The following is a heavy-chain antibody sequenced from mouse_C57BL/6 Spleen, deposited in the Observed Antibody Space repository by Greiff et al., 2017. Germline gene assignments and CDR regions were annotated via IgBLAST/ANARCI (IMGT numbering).Heavy chain of an antibody. D-gene: IGHD1-1*02. CDR1: GFTFSSYA. Sequence: EVQLMESGEGLVKPGGSLKLSCAASGFTFSSYAMSWVRQTPEKRLEWVAYISSGGDYIYYADTVKGRFTISRDNARNTLYLQMSSLKSEDTAMYYCTRDEGGIALDYWGQGTTLTVSS. CDR2: ISSGGDYI. CDR3: TRDEGGIALDY. V-gene: IGHV5-9-1*02. J-gene: IGHJ2*01.